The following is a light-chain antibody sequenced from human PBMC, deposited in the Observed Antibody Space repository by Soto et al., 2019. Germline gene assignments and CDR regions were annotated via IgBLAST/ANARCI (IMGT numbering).Light chain of an antibody. Sequence: DIQMTQSPSTLSASIGDRVNITCRASQSVSRWMAWDQQKPGKAPKLLIYKASDLEIGVPSRFSGSGSGTDFTLTISSLQPDDFATYYCQQYDNYPLTFGGGTKVEI. CDR2: KAS. CDR1: QSVSRW. J-gene: IGKJ4*01. CDR3: QQYDNYPLT. V-gene: IGKV1-5*03.